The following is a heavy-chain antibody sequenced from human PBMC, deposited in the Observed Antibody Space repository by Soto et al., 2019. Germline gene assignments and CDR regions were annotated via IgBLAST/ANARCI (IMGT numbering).Heavy chain of an antibody. V-gene: IGHV1-18*01. CDR2: ISGYNGDT. Sequence: QGQLVQSGGEVKKPGASVKVSCKASGYTFTIYGISWVRQAPGQGLEWMGWISGYNGDTKYAQKFQGRVTMTVDTSTTTAYMELRSLTSDDRAVYYCAKNGQPPYYYYGMDVWGQGTTVTVSS. J-gene: IGHJ6*02. CDR1: GYTFTIYG. CDR3: AKNGQPPYYYYGMDV. D-gene: IGHD2-8*01.